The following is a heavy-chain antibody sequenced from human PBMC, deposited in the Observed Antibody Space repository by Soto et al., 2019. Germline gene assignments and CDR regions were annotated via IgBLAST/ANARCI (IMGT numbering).Heavy chain of an antibody. Sequence: SETLSLTCTVSGGSISSYYCSWIRQPPGKGLEWIGYIYYSGSTNYNPSLKSRVTISVDTSKNQFSLKLSSVTAADTAVYYCARDAGLRYFDWSRENYYYYGMDVWGQGTTVTVSS. D-gene: IGHD3-9*01. CDR3: ARDAGLRYFDWSRENYYYYGMDV. V-gene: IGHV4-59*01. CDR2: IYYSGST. J-gene: IGHJ6*02. CDR1: GGSISSYY.